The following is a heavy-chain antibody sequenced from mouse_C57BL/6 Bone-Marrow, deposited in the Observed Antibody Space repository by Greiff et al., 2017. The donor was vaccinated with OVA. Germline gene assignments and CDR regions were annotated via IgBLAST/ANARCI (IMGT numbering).Heavy chain of an antibody. V-gene: IGHV1-54*01. D-gene: IGHD2-4*01. J-gene: IGHJ3*01. CDR1: GYAFTNYL. Sequence: QVQLQQSGAELVRPGTSVKVSCKASGYAFTNYLIEWVKQRPGQGLEWIGVINPGSGGTNYNEKFKGKATLTADKSSSTAYMQLSSLTSEDSAVYYCARVFYDYSQAWFAYWGQGTLVTVSA. CDR3: ARVFYDYSQAWFAY. CDR2: INPGSGGT.